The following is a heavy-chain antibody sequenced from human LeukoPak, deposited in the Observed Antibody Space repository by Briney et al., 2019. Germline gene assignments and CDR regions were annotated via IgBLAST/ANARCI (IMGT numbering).Heavy chain of an antibody. Sequence: GGSLRLSCAASGFTVSNTYMSWVRQAPGKGLEWVSVIYSGGFTYYADSVKGRFTISRDNSKNTLYLQMSSLRVEDTAVYYCARESPTDSGYFGYWGQGTLVTVSS. CDR3: ARESPTDSGYFGY. J-gene: IGHJ4*02. V-gene: IGHV3-53*01. D-gene: IGHD3-22*01. CDR2: IYSGGFT. CDR1: GFTVSNTY.